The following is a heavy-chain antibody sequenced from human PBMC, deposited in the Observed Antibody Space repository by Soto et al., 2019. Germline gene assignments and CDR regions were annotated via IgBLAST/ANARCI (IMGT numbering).Heavy chain of an antibody. Sequence: GGSLRLSCAASGFTFSSYAMSWVRQAPGKGLEWVSAISGSGGSTYYADSVKGRFTISRDNSKNTLYLQMNSLRAEDTAVYYCAKDVARFSSYYYYGMDVWGQGTTVTVSS. D-gene: IGHD3-3*01. J-gene: IGHJ6*02. CDR3: AKDVARFSSYYYYGMDV. CDR1: GFTFSSYA. CDR2: ISGSGGST. V-gene: IGHV3-23*01.